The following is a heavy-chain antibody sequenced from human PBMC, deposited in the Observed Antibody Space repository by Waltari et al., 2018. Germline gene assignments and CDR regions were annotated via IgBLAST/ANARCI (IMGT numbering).Heavy chain of an antibody. V-gene: IGHV3-9*01. CDR2: ISWNSGSI. CDR1: GFTFDDYA. D-gene: IGHD6-19*01. Sequence: EVQLVESGGGLVQPGRSLRLSCAASGFTFDDYAMHWVRPAPGKGLEWVSGISWNSGSIGYADSVKGRFTISRDNAKNSLYLQMNSLRAEDTALYYCAKGSYSSGWYSIAYWGQGTLVTVSS. CDR3: AKGSYSSGWYSIAY. J-gene: IGHJ4*02.